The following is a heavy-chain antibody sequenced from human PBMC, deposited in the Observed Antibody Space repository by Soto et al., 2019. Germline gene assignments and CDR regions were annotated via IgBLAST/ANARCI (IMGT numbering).Heavy chain of an antibody. J-gene: IGHJ6*03. D-gene: IGHD2-15*01. V-gene: IGHV4-34*01. CDR2: INPSGST. CDR3: ARGRGYWSGGSCYSKWGYYYYYMDV. Sequence: QVPLQQWCAGLLKPSDTLSLTCAVYGGSFSGYYWSWIRQPPGKGLEWIGEINPSGSTNYNPSLKSRVPISVDKSETQLSRKLRSVTAAGAAVYYCARGRGYWSGGSCYSKWGYYYYYMDVWCKGATVTVSS. CDR1: GGSFSGYY.